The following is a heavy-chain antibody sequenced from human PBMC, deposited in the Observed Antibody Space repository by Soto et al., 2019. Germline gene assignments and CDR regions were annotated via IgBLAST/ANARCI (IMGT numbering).Heavy chain of an antibody. D-gene: IGHD3-22*01. CDR1: GYTFTGYY. Sequence: GASVKVSCKASGYTFTGYYMHWVRQAPGQGLEWMGWINPNSGGTNYAQKFQGRVTMTRDTSISTAYMELSRLRSDDTAVYYCASFSSSGYIYYYGMDVWGQGTTVTVS. J-gene: IGHJ6*02. CDR2: INPNSGGT. V-gene: IGHV1-2*02. CDR3: ASFSSSGYIYYYGMDV.